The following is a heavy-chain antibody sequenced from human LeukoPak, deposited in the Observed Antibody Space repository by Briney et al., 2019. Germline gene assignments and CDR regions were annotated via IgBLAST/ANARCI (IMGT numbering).Heavy chain of an antibody. CDR1: GYTFTSYY. J-gene: IGHJ4*02. V-gene: IGHV1-46*01. Sequence: ASVKVSCKASGYTFTSYYMHWVRQAPGQGLEWMGIINPSGGSTSYAQKFQGRVTITADKSTSTAYMELSSLRSEDTAVYYCARAGIVGATFFDYWGQGTLVTVSS. CDR2: INPSGGST. D-gene: IGHD1-26*01. CDR3: ARAGIVGATFFDY.